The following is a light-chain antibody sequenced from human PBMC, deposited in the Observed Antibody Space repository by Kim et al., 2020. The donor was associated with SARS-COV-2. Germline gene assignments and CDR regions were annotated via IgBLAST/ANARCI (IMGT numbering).Light chain of an antibody. V-gene: IGLV2-14*03. CDR2: DVN. J-gene: IGLJ2*01. CDR1: SRDVGGNNY. Sequence: QSITSSCTGTSRDVGGNNYVSWYQQHPGKAPKLMIYDVNNRPSGVSNRFSGSKSGNTASLTISGLQAEDEADYYCSSYTSSSTLVFGGGTQLTVL. CDR3: SSYTSSSTLV.